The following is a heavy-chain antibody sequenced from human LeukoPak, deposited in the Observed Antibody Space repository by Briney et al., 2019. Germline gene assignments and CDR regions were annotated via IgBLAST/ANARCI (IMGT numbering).Heavy chain of an antibody. CDR3: AKGRGQWLAAINY. CDR1: GFTFSSYA. CDR2: ISGSGGST. V-gene: IGHV3-23*01. J-gene: IGHJ4*02. Sequence: GGSLRLSCAASGFTFSSYAMSWVRQAPGKGLEWVSGISGSGGSTYYADSVKGRFSISRDSSKNTLYLEMNSLRAEDTAVYYCAKGRGQWLAAINYWGQGTLVTVSS. D-gene: IGHD6-19*01.